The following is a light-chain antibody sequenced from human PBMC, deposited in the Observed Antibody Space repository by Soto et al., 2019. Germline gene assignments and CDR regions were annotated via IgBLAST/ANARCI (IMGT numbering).Light chain of an antibody. J-gene: IGLJ3*02. CDR3: SSYTPTTRL. CDR1: SSDIGSNNY. V-gene: IGLV2-14*01. CDR2: EVS. Sequence: QSALTQPASVSGSPGQSITISCTGTSSDIGSNNYVSWFQQRPGKAPTLILYEVSNRPPGVSNHFAGSKSDNTAPLTISGLKPENEAEYYSSSYTPTTRLFGGGTKLTVL.